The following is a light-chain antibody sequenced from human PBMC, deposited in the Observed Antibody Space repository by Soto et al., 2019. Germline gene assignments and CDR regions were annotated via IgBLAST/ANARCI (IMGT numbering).Light chain of an antibody. Sequence: DIQMTQSPSSVSASVGDRVTMTCRASRGISRWLVWYQQKPGKAPKLLIYGASSVQSGVPSRFSGSGSGTDFTLTISSLQPYDVVTYYCQQADSFPLTFGGGTKVEIK. V-gene: IGKV1-12*01. CDR1: RGISRW. CDR2: GAS. CDR3: QQADSFPLT. J-gene: IGKJ4*02.